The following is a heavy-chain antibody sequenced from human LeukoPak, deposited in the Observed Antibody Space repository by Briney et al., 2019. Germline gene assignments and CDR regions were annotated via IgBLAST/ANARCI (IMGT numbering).Heavy chain of an antibody. J-gene: IGHJ3*02. CDR1: GYNFAQYR. Sequence: GESLKISCKGSGYNFAQYRIGWVRQMPGKGLEWMGITHLGDSDTIYSPSFQGQATMSADKSISTAYLQWSSLKASDTAMYYCARLWGGIVAADDAFDIWGQGTMVTVSS. CDR2: THLGDSDT. D-gene: IGHD1-26*01. CDR3: ARLWGGIVAADDAFDI. V-gene: IGHV5-51*01.